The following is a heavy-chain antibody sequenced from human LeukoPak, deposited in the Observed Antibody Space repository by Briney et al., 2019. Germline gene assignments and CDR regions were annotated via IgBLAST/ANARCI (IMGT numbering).Heavy chain of an antibody. Sequence: GGSLRLSCAASGFTFSSYAMHWVRQAPGKGLEWVAVMSYDGSNKYYADSVKGRFTISRDNSKNTLYLQMNSLRAEDTAVYYCARVRRFSVGAFDIWGQGTMVTVSS. V-gene: IGHV3-30*01. CDR1: GFTFSSYA. CDR2: MSYDGSNK. J-gene: IGHJ3*02. D-gene: IGHD3-16*01. CDR3: ARVRRFSVGAFDI.